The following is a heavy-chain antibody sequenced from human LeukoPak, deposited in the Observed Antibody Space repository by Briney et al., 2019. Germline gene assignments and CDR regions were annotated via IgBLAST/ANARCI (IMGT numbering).Heavy chain of an antibody. J-gene: IGHJ3*02. Sequence: SETLSLTCDVSGYTISSGYYWGWIRQPPGKGVEWIGSIYHSGSTYYNPSLKSRVTISVDTSKNQFSLKLSSVTSADTAVYYCARNGGSAFDIWGQGTMVAVSS. CDR2: IYHSGST. CDR1: GYTISSGYY. V-gene: IGHV4-38-2*01. CDR3: ARNGGSAFDI. D-gene: IGHD3-16*01.